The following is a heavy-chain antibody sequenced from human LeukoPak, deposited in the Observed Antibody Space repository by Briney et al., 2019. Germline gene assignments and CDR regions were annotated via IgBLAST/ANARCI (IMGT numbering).Heavy chain of an antibody. CDR1: GGSFSGYY. Sequence: SETLSLTCAVYGGSFSGYYWSWIRQPPGKGLEWMGEISHSGSTNDNTSHKHRVTISVDTSTNQFSLKLSSVTAEDRAVYYCARVVRENIVVVPAAIVYYYYMDVWGKGTTVTVSS. J-gene: IGHJ6*03. CDR3: ARVVRENIVVVPAAIVYYYYMDV. D-gene: IGHD2-2*01. V-gene: IGHV4-34*01. CDR2: ISHSGST.